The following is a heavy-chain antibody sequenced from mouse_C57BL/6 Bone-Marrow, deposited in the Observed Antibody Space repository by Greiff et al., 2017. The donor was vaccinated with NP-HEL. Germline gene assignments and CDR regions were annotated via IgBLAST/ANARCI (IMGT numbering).Heavy chain of an antibody. J-gene: IGHJ2*01. V-gene: IGHV1-61*01. CDR2: IYPSDSET. D-gene: IGHD1-1*01. Sequence: VQLQQPGAELVRPGSSVKLSCKASGYTFTSYWMEWVKQRPGQGLEWIGNIYPSDSETHYNQKFKDKATLTVDKSSSTAYMQLSSLTSEDSAVYYCARRRSSYDYWGQGTTLTVSS. CDR1: GYTFTSYW. CDR3: ARRRSSYDY.